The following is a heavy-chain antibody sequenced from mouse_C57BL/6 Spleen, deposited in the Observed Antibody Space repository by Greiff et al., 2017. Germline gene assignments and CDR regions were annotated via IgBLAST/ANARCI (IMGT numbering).Heavy chain of an antibody. V-gene: IGHV5-12*01. CDR1: GFTFSDYY. CDR2: ISNGGGST. CDR3: ARYYYGSRGWYFDV. J-gene: IGHJ1*03. D-gene: IGHD1-1*01. Sequence: EVNLVESGGGLVQPGGSLKLSCAASGFTFSDYYMYWVRQTPEKRLEWVAYISNGGGSTYYPDTVKGRFTISRDNAKNTLYLQMSRLKSEDTAMYYCARYYYGSRGWYFDVWGTGTTVTVSS.